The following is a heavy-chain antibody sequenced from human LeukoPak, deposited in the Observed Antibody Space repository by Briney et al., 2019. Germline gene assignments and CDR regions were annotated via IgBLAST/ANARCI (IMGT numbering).Heavy chain of an antibody. D-gene: IGHD5-24*01. CDR1: GFNFDDYA. Sequence: TGGSLRLSCAASGFNFDDYAMYWVRQGSGKGLEWVSGINWNGGDIAYADSVKGRFTISRDNAENSLYLQMNSLRAEDTAVYYCARWGLVAPFTFDYWGQGILVTVSS. V-gene: IGHV3-9*01. CDR2: INWNGGDI. CDR3: ARWGLVAPFTFDY. J-gene: IGHJ4*02.